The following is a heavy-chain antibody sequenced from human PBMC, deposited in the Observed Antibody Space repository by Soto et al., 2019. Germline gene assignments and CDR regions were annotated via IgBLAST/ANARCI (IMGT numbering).Heavy chain of an antibody. Sequence: GGSLRLSCAESGFTFSSYGMHWVRQAPGKGLEWVAFIWHDGGNKFYAESVKGRFTISRDNSKNTLYLQMTSLSAEDTAMYYCARDGDVNTGFGKDYWGQGTLVTVSS. V-gene: IGHV3-33*01. D-gene: IGHD3-16*01. CDR1: GFTFSSYG. J-gene: IGHJ4*02. CDR2: IWHDGGNK. CDR3: ARDGDVNTGFGKDY.